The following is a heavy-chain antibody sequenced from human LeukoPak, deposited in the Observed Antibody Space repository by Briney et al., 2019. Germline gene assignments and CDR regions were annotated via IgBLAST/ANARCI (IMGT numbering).Heavy chain of an antibody. CDR2: MNPNSGNT. D-gene: IGHD6-13*01. CDR1: GYTFTSYD. CDR3: ARGVRSSWQPDDY. V-gene: IGHV1-8*03. J-gene: IGHJ4*02. Sequence: ASVKVSCKASGYTFTSYDINWVRQATGQGLEWMGWMNPNSGNTGYAQKFQGRVTITRNTSISTAYMELSSLRSEDTAVYYCARGVRSSWQPDDYWGQGTLVTVSS.